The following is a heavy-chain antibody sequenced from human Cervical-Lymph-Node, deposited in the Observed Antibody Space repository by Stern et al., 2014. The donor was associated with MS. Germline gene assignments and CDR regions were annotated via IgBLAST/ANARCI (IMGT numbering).Heavy chain of an antibody. CDR1: GYSFTHLY. V-gene: IGHV1-2*02. CDR3: AAESADYVSKALDY. J-gene: IGHJ4*02. D-gene: IGHD4-17*01. Sequence: QVQLVESGAEVKKPGASVKVSCKASGYSFTHLYMHWVRQAPGHGLEWMGWVNPNTGDTHFARNFQGRVTLTRDTSINTAYMEVSRLTSEDTAVYYCAAESADYVSKALDYWGQGTLVTVSS. CDR2: VNPNTGDT.